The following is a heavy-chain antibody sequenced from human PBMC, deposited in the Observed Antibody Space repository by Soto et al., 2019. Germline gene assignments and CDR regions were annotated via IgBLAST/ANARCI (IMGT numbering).Heavy chain of an antibody. D-gene: IGHD6-6*01. CDR3: ARQREYRTSRLNNWFDP. J-gene: IGHJ5*02. CDR2: IYYSGST. Sequence: SETLSLTCTVSGGSFSSSNYYWGWIRQPPGKGLEWIGSIYYSGSTYYNPSLKSRVTISVDTSTNQFSLKLSSVTAADAAVYYCARQREYRTSRLNNWFDPRGQGSLVTVSS. CDR1: GGSFSSSNYY. V-gene: IGHV4-39*01.